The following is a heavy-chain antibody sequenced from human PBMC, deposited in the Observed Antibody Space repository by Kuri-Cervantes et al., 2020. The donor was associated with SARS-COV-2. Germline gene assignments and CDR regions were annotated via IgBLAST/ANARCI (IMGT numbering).Heavy chain of an antibody. D-gene: IGHD7-27*01. Sequence: GESLKISCAASGFTFSSYWMSWVRQAPGKGLEWVANIKQDGSEKYYVDSVKGRFTISRDNAKNSLYLQMSSLRAEDTAVYYCARVAGDPYYFDYWGQGTLVTVSS. CDR3: ARVAGDPYYFDY. V-gene: IGHV3-7*01. CDR2: IKQDGSEK. CDR1: GFTFSSYW. J-gene: IGHJ4*02.